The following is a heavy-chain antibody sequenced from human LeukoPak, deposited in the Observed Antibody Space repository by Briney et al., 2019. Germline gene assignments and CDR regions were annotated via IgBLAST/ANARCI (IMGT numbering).Heavy chain of an antibody. D-gene: IGHD5-12*01. V-gene: IGHV3-23*01. Sequence: PGGSLRLSCAASGFTFTTNAMSWVRQAPGKGLEWVSAISGRTGATYYADSEKGRFTISRDNSKSTLYLQMDSLRAGDTAVYYCAKCGNSGCHLIDYWGQGTLVTVSS. CDR2: ISGRTGAT. CDR1: GFTFTTNA. J-gene: IGHJ4*02. CDR3: AKCGNSGCHLIDY.